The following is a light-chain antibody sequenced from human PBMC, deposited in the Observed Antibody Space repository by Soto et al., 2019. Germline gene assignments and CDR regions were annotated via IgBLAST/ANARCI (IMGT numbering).Light chain of an antibody. J-gene: IGKJ3*01. V-gene: IGKV3D-20*02. CDR2: DAS. CDR1: QSVSSSY. Sequence: EIVLTQSPGTLSLSPGERATLSCRASQSVSSSYLAWYQQKPGQAPRLLIYDASNRATGIPARFSGSGSGTDFTLTISSLEPEDFAVYYCRQWRTFGPGTKVDIK. CDR3: RQWRT.